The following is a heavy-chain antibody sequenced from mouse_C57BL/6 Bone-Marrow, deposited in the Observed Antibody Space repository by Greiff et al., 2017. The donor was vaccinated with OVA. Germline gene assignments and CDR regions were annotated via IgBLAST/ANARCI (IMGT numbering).Heavy chain of an antibody. V-gene: IGHV5-6*02. Sequence: DVMLVESGGDLVKPGGSLKLSCAASGFTFSSYGLSWVRQTPDKRLEWVATISSGVRSTSYPASVKGRFTMSRENAKNTLYLQMGSLKCEDTAMYYCARHEDYGSSRDDWGQGTSVTGSS. J-gene: IGHJ4*01. D-gene: IGHD1-1*01. CDR3: ARHEDYGSSRDD. CDR1: GFTFSSYG. CDR2: ISSGVRST.